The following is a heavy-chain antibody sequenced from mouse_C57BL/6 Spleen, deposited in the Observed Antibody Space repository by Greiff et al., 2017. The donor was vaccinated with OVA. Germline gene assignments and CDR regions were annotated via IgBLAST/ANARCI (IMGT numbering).Heavy chain of an antibody. V-gene: IGHV5-4*01. CDR2: ISDGGSYT. CDR3: ASYLDYFDY. CDR1: GFTFSSYA. Sequence: EVQRVASGGGLVKPGGSLKLSCAASGFTFSSYAMSWVRQTPEKRLAWVATISDGGSYTYYPDNVKGRFPISRDNAKNNLYLQMSHLKSEDTAMYYCASYLDYFDYWGQGTTLTVSS. J-gene: IGHJ2*01.